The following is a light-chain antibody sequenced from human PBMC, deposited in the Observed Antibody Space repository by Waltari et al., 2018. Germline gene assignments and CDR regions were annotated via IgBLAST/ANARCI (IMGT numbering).Light chain of an antibody. V-gene: IGKV3-20*01. J-gene: IGKJ1*01. CDR3: QKYVNLPAT. CDR1: QSVGRY. CDR2: DAS. Sequence: EIVLTQSPGTLSLSPGERATLSCRASQSVGRYLAWYQQKPGQAPRLLIYDASTRATGSPDRFWSSVCGTDFSLTSSRLESEDFAVYYCQKYVNLPATFGQGTKVDIK.